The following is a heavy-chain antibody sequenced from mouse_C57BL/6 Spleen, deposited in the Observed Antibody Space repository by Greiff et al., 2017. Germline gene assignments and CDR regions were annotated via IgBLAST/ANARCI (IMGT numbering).Heavy chain of an antibody. CDR3: ARDGSRPYYYAMDY. D-gene: IGHD1-1*01. J-gene: IGHJ4*01. V-gene: IGHV1-61*01. CDR2: IYPSDSET. Sequence: VQLQQPGAELVRPGSSVKLSCKASGYTFTSYWMDWVKQRPGQGLEWIGNIYPSDSETHYNQKFKDKDTLTVDKSSSTAYMQLSSLTSEDSAVYYCARDGSRPYYYAMDYWGQGTSVTVSS. CDR1: GYTFTSYW.